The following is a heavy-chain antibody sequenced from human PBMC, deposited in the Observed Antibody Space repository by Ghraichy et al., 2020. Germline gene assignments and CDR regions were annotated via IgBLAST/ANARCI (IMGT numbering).Heavy chain of an antibody. V-gene: IGHV3-23*01. CDR3: AQSRGWYTFDY. J-gene: IGHJ4*02. CDR1: GFTFTNYV. Sequence: GGSLRLSCAASGFTFTNYVMSWVRQAPGKGLEWVSSISASGGSTYHADSVKGRFTISRDNSKNTLFLQMNSLRAEDTAVYFCAQSRGWYTFDYWGQGTLVTVSS. D-gene: IGHD6-19*01. CDR2: ISASGGST.